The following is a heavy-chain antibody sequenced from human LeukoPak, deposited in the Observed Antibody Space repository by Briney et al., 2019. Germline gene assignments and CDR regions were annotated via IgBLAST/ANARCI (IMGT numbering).Heavy chain of an antibody. D-gene: IGHD5-18*01. Sequence: GGSLRLSCAASGFTFSSYAIHWVRQAPGKGLEWVAVISYDGSNKYYADSVRGRFTISRDDAKNSLYLRMNSLRDVDTAVCYCARDYSYAYFDWGQGTLVTVSS. V-gene: IGHV3-30-3*01. CDR2: ISYDGSNK. CDR1: GFTFSSYA. J-gene: IGHJ4*02. CDR3: ARDYSYAYFD.